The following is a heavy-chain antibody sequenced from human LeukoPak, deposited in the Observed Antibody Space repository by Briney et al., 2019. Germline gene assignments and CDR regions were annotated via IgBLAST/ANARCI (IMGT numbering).Heavy chain of an antibody. CDR3: ARDFGEMPNY. CDR2: IDPSGGST. V-gene: IGHV1-46*01. CDR1: GYTFTRYY. J-gene: IGHJ4*02. D-gene: IGHD5-24*01. Sequence: GASVKVSCKASGYTFTRYYMHWVRQAPGQGLEWMGIIDPSGGSTSYAQNFQGGVTMTRDATTSTVYLELRSLRSEDTAVYYCARDFGEMPNYWGQGTLVTVSS.